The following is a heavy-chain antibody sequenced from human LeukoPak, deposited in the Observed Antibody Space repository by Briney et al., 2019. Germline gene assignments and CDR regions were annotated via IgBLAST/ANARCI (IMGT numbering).Heavy chain of an antibody. V-gene: IGHV3-23*01. Sequence: GGSLRLSCAASGYTFSNFAVGWVRQAPGKGLEWVSSIGNGGTTYSAGSVKGRFSISRDNSKNTLPLRVNSLRAEDTAVYYCAKMRGHPREAYYFDSSGQGALATVSS. CDR3: AKMRGHPREAYYFDS. CDR2: IGNGGTT. CDR1: GYTFSNFA. D-gene: IGHD1-26*01. J-gene: IGHJ4*02.